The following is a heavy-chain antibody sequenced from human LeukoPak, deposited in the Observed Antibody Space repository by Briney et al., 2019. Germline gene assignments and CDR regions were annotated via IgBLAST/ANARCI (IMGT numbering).Heavy chain of an antibody. J-gene: IGHJ4*02. V-gene: IGHV3-7*01. CDR3: GRFGYVAGVDL. CDR1: GFSFSDHW. D-gene: IGHD6-19*01. Sequence: GSLTLSRAASGFSFSDHWMTWVRPAPGSGLEFVANINPDGTATYYADPVKGRFTISRDNAKNLVYLQMNSLRAEDTAVYHCGRFGYVAGVDLWGQGTLVTVSS. CDR2: INPDGTAT.